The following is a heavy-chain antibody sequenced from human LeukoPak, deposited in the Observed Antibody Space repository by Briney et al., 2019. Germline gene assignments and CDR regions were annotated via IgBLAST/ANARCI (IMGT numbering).Heavy chain of an antibody. CDR3: ARSIAVAGYFDY. V-gene: IGHV3-23*01. Sequence: PGWSLRLSCAASGFTFSSYAMSWVRQAPGKGLEWVSAISGSGGSTYYADSVKGRFTISRDNSKNTLYLQMNSLRAEDTAVYYCARSIAVAGYFDYWGQGTLVTVSS. J-gene: IGHJ4*02. CDR2: ISGSGGST. D-gene: IGHD6-19*01. CDR1: GFTFSSYA.